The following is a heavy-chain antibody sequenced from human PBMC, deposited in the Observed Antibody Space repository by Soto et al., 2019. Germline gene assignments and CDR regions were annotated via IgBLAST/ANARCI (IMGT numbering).Heavy chain of an antibody. D-gene: IGHD3-3*01. J-gene: IGHJ4*02. CDR3: ARRRWTYYDSWSGYWSFDY. CDR2: MNPNSGNT. V-gene: IGHV1-8*01. CDR1: GYTFTSYD. Sequence: GASVKVSCKVSGYTFTSYDINWVRQATGQGLEWMGWMNPNSGNTGYAQKFQGRVTMTRNTSISTAYMGLSSLRSEDTAVYYCARRRWTYYDSWSGYWSFDYWGQGTLVTVSS.